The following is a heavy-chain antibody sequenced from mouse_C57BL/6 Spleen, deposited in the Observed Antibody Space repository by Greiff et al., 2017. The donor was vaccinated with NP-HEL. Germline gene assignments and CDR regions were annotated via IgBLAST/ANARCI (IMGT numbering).Heavy chain of an antibody. CDR1: GYTFTDYY. CDR3: ARDGSSSCFDY. V-gene: IGHV1-26*01. CDR2: INPNYGGT. D-gene: IGHD1-1*01. J-gene: IGHJ2*01. Sequence: EVQLQQSGPELVKPGASVKISCKASGYTFTDYYMNWVKQSHGKSLEWIGDINPNYGGTSYNQKFKGKATLTVDKSSSTAYMELRSLTSEDSAVYYCARDGSSSCFDYWGQGTTLTVSS.